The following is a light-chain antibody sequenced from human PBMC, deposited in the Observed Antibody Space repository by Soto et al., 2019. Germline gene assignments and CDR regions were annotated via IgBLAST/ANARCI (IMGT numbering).Light chain of an antibody. V-gene: IGKV1-5*01. J-gene: IGKJ5*01. CDR1: QSIDRW. CDR3: LQHTNFPLT. CDR2: DAS. Sequence: DIHITHSPSTLSASVGDRVTITCRASQSIDRWLAWYQQKPGKAPKVLIWDASSLQTGVPSRFSGSGSGTDFTLTISSLQPEDFATYYCLQHTNFPLTFGQGTRLEI.